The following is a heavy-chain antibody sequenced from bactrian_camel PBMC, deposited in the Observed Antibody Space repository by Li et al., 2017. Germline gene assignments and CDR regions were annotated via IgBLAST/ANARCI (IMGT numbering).Heavy chain of an antibody. Sequence: HVQLVESGGGLVQPGGSLTLSCVASGFTFGHYYMNWVRQAPGKGLEWVSSIYRDGTYSAYLDSVKGRFTISRDNAKNTLSLQMTSLKPEDTAMYYCAAEVENNAWTSEFNYWARGPRSPS. D-gene: IGHD1*01. CDR2: IYRDGTYS. V-gene: IGHV3-2*01. CDR1: GFTFGHYY. J-gene: IGHJ4*01.